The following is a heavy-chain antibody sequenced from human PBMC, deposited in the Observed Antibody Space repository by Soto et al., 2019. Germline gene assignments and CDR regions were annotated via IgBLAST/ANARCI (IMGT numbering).Heavy chain of an antibody. V-gene: IGHV3-21*01. CDR1: GFTFSSYS. CDR2: ISSSSSYI. D-gene: IGHD6-6*01. J-gene: IGHJ6*02. Sequence: EVQLVESGGGLVKPGGSLRLSCAASGFTFSSYSMNWVRQAPGKGLECVSSISSSSSYIYYADSVKGRFTISRDNAKNSLYLQMNSLRAEDTAVYYCARDSSSSGDYYYGMDVWGQGTTVTVSS. CDR3: ARDSSSSGDYYYGMDV.